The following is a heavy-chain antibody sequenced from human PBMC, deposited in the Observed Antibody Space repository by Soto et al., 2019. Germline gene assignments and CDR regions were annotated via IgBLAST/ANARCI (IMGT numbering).Heavy chain of an antibody. CDR1: GFTFSSYS. CDR2: ISSSSSYI. D-gene: IGHD3-10*01. CDR3: ARDLLRHSYYYGMDV. J-gene: IGHJ6*02. V-gene: IGHV3-21*01. Sequence: GSLRLSCAASGFTFSSYSMNWVRQAPGKGLEWVSSISSSSSYIYYADSVKGRFTISRDNAKNSLYLQMNSLRAEDTAVYYCARDLLRHSYYYGMDVWGQGTTVTVSS.